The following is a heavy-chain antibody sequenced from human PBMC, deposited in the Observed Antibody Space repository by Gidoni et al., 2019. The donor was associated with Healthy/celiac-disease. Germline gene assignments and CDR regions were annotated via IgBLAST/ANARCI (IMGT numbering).Heavy chain of an antibody. Sequence: QVQLQQWGAGLLKPSETLSLPCSVYGGSFSGYYWSWIRQPPGKGLEWIGEINHSGSTNYNPSLKSRVTISVDTSKNQFSLKLSSVTAADTAVYYCARGAAHPATVVTPAGYWGQGTLVTVSS. V-gene: IGHV4-34*01. CDR1: GGSFSGYY. J-gene: IGHJ4*02. CDR2: INHSGST. D-gene: IGHD4-17*01. CDR3: ARGAAHPATVVTPAGY.